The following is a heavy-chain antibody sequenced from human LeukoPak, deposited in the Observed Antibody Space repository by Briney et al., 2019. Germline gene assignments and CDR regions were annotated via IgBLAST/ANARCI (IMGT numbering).Heavy chain of an antibody. V-gene: IGHV1-8*01. CDR1: GYTFTSYD. CDR3: ARGLNGNYDSGAYAY. Sequence: ASVKVPCKASGYTFTSYDISWARQAPGQVLEWMAWMNPNNANTGYGQKFQGRVTLTKNIAINTAYMELSSLRPEDTAVYYCARGLNGNYDSGAYAYWGQGTLVTVSS. CDR2: MNPNNANT. D-gene: IGHD3-22*01. J-gene: IGHJ4*02.